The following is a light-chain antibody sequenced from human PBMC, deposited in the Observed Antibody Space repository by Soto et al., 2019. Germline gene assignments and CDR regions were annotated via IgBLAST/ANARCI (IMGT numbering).Light chain of an antibody. Sequence: SSELTQPPSVSVSPGQTASITCSGDKLGDKYVCWYHQKPGQSPVLGIYQDSKRPSGIPERFSGSNSGNTATLTISGTQPMDEADYYCQAWDRSTGVFGTGTKLTVL. CDR2: QDS. CDR3: QAWDRSTGV. CDR1: KLGDKY. V-gene: IGLV3-1*01. J-gene: IGLJ1*01.